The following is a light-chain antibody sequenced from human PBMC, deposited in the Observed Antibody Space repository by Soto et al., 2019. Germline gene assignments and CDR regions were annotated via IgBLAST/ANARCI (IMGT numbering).Light chain of an antibody. CDR2: GAS. J-gene: IGKJ5*01. CDR1: QSVSSSY. Sequence: EIVLTQSPDTLSLSPGERATLSCRASQSVSSSYLAWYQQRPGQAPRLLIYGASSRATGIPDRFSGSGSGTDFSLTISSLEPEDFAVYYCQQRSNWPPITFGHGTRLEIK. V-gene: IGKV3D-20*02. CDR3: QQRSNWPPIT.